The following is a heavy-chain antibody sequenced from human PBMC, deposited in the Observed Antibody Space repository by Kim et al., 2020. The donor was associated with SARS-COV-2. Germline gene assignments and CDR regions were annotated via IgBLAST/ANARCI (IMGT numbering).Heavy chain of an antibody. Sequence: GGSLRLSCAASGFTFSSYAMSWVRQAPGKGLEWVSAISGSGGSTYYADSVKGRFTISRDNSKNTLYLQMNSLRAEDTAVYYCAKDTPDGRSGYYYPLPYEGYGMDVWGQGTTVTVSS. V-gene: IGHV3-23*01. CDR3: AKDTPDGRSGYYYPLPYEGYGMDV. J-gene: IGHJ6*02. D-gene: IGHD3-22*01. CDR1: GFTFSSYA. CDR2: ISGSGGST.